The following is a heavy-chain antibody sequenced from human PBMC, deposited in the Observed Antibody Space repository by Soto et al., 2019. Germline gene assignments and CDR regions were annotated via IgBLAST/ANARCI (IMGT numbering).Heavy chain of an antibody. CDR3: ARAPRHTYYYDSSGYYLDAFDI. Sequence: SETLSLTCAVYGGSFSGYYWSWIRQPPGKGLEWIGEINHSGSTNYNPSLKSRVTISVDTSKNQFSLKLSSVTAADTAVYYCARAPRHTYYYDSSGYYLDAFDIWGQGTMVTVSS. D-gene: IGHD3-22*01. CDR2: INHSGST. CDR1: GGSFSGYY. V-gene: IGHV4-34*01. J-gene: IGHJ3*02.